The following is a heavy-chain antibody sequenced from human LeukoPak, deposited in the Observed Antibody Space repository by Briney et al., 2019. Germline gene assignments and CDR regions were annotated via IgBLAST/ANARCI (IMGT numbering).Heavy chain of an antibody. J-gene: IGHJ4*02. CDR2: IIPIFGTA. CDR3: AGGSGDSSGYYYGGY. CDR1: GGTFSSYA. V-gene: IGHV1-69*13. Sequence: SVKVSCKASGGTFSSYAISWVRQAPGQGLEWMGGIIPIFGTANYAQKFQGRVTITADESTSTAYMELSSLRPEDTAVYYCAGGSGDSSGYYYGGYWGQGTLVTVSS. D-gene: IGHD3-22*01.